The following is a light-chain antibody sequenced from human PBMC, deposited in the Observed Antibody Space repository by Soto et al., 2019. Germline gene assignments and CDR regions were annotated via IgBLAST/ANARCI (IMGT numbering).Light chain of an antibody. J-gene: IGLJ2*01. Sequence: QAVVTQSPSASASLGASVKLTCTLSSGHSSYAIAWHQQQPEKGPRYLMKLNSDGSHSKGDGIPDRFSGSSSGAERYLTISSLQSEDEADYYCQTWGTGIHRVFGGGTQLTVL. CDR2: LNSDGSH. CDR3: QTWGTGIHRV. V-gene: IGLV4-69*01. CDR1: SGHSSYA.